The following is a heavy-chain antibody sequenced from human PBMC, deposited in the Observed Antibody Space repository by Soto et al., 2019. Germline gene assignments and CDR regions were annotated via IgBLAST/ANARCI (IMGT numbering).Heavy chain of an antibody. V-gene: IGHV4-34*01. Sequence: SETLSLTCAVYGGSFSGYYWSWIRQPPGKGLEWIGEINHSGSTNYNPSLKSRVTISVDTSKNQFSLKLSSVTAADTAVYYCARGGIMYSSGRSDYWGQGTLVTVSS. D-gene: IGHD6-19*01. CDR3: ARGGIMYSSGRSDY. CDR2: INHSGST. J-gene: IGHJ4*02. CDR1: GGSFSGYY.